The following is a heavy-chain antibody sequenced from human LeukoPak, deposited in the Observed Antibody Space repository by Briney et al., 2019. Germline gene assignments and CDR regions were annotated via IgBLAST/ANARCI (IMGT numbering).Heavy chain of an antibody. D-gene: IGHD3-10*01. J-gene: IGHJ4*02. CDR3: ARVQGVSRPYYSDF. CDR1: GFTFNYFA. Sequence: PGGSLRLSCAASGFTFNYFAMHWVRQAPGKGLEWISYITSSGSTTYYADSVKGRFTISRDNAKNSLYLQMNSLRADDTAVYYCARVQGVSRPYYSDFWGRGTLVTVSS. V-gene: IGHV3-11*01. CDR2: ITSSGSTT.